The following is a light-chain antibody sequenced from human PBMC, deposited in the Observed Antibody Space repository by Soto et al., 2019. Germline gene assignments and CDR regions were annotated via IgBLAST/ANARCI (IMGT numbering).Light chain of an antibody. J-gene: IGKJ1*01. Sequence: EIVLTQSPGTLSVSLGERATLSCRANQSVDSSYLAWYQQQPGQAPSLLIYGTSIRATGIPDRFSGSGSGTDFTLTISRLEPEDFAVDYCQQYDNSLTFGQGTKVDIK. V-gene: IGKV3-20*01. CDR1: QSVDSSY. CDR3: QQYDNSLT. CDR2: GTS.